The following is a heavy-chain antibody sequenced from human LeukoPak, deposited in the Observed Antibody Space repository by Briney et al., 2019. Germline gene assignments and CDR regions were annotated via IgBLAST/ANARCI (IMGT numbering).Heavy chain of an antibody. CDR3: AELGITMIGGV. Sequence: GGSLRLSCATSGFLFGSYGMHWVRQAPGKGLEWVSSISSSSSYIYYADSVKGRFTITRDNAKNSLYLQMNSLRAEDTAVYYCAELGITMIGGVWGKGTTVTISS. D-gene: IGHD3-10*02. V-gene: IGHV3-21*01. J-gene: IGHJ6*04. CDR2: ISSSSSYI. CDR1: GFLFGSYG.